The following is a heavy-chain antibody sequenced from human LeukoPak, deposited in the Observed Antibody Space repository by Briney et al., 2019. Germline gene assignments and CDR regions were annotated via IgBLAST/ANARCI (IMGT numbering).Heavy chain of an antibody. CDR3: ARDGTFRYYYDISGYYFDY. V-gene: IGHV4-34*01. J-gene: IGHJ4*02. CDR2: INHSGST. D-gene: IGHD3-22*01. Sequence: SETLSLTCAVYGVSFSGYYWSWIRQPPGKGLEWIGEINHSGSTNYNPSLKSRVTISVDTSKNQFSLKLSSVTAADTAVYYCARDGTFRYYYDISGYYFDYWGQGTLVTVSS. CDR1: GVSFSGYY.